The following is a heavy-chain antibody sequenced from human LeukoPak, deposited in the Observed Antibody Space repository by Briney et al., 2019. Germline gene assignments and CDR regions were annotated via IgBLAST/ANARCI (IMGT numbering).Heavy chain of an antibody. V-gene: IGHV1-69*01. D-gene: IGHD3-3*01. J-gene: IGHJ5*02. Sequence: SVKVSCKASGGTFSSYAISWVRQAPGQGLEWMGGIIPIFGTANYAQKFQGRVTITADEHTSTAYMAMSSLRSEDTAVYYCARDQLYFWSGYYSSRWFGPWGQGTLVTVRS. CDR3: ARDQLYFWSGYYSSRWFGP. CDR1: GGTFSSYA. CDR2: IIPIFGTA.